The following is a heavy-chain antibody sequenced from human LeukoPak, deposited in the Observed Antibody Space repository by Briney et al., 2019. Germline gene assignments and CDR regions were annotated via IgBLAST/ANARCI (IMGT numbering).Heavy chain of an antibody. Sequence: KPSETLSLTCAVYGGSFSGYYWSWIRQPPGKGLKWIGEINHSGSTNYNPSPKSRVTISVDTSKNQFSLKLSSVTAADTAVYYCARGPYDILTGYYTGTDFDYWGQGTLVTVSS. CDR3: ARGPYDILTGYYTGTDFDY. CDR2: INHSGST. J-gene: IGHJ4*02. V-gene: IGHV4-34*01. CDR1: GGSFSGYY. D-gene: IGHD3-9*01.